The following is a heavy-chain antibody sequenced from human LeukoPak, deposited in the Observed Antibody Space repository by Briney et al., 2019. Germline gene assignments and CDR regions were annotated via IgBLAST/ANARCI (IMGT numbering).Heavy chain of an antibody. CDR2: SSGSSI. D-gene: IGHD6-13*01. CDR3: AREGSSSWYVVY. J-gene: IGHJ4*02. CDR1: GFTFSDYY. Sequence: GGSLRLSCAVSGFTFSDYYMNWIRQAPGTGLELVSSSSGSSIYPADFVTSRFTISRDHAQNSLYVQMSSLRAEDTAVYYCAREGSSSWYVVYWGQGTLVTVSS. V-gene: IGHV3-11*01.